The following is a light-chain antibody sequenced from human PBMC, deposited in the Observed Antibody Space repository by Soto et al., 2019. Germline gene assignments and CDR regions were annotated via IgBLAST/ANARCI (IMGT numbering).Light chain of an antibody. CDR2: DVA. CDR3: CSSAGRNTWV. CDR1: SSDVGGDNY. V-gene: IGLV2-11*01. Sequence: QSALTQPRSVSGSPGQSVTISCTGTSSDVGGDNYVSWYQQHPGKAPELMIYDVAKRPSGVPDRFSGSRSGNTASLTISGVRTEDEADYYCCSSAGRNTWVFGGGTKLTVL. J-gene: IGLJ3*02.